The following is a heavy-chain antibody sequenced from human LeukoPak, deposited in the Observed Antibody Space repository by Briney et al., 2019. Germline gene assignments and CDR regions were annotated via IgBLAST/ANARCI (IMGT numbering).Heavy chain of an antibody. CDR2: IYYSGST. CDR3: ARDRGGYDPYYFDY. V-gene: IGHV4-59*01. CDR1: GGSISGYY. J-gene: IGHJ4*02. Sequence: SETLSLTCTVSGGSISGYYWSWIRQPPGKGLDWIGYIYYSGSTNYNPSLKSRVTISVDTSKNQFSLKLSSVTAADTAVYYCARDRGGYDPYYFDYWGQGTLVTVSS. D-gene: IGHD5-12*01.